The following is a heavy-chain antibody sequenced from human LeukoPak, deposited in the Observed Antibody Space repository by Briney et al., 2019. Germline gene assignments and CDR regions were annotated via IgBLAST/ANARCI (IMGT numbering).Heavy chain of an antibody. Sequence: RTGGSLRLSCAAAGFTFSDYYMSWIRQAPGKGLEWVSYISSSVSTIYNADSVKGRFTISRDNAKNSLYLQMNSLRAEDTGVYYCAGTEYQLLPIWGQGTMVTVSS. CDR1: GFTFSDYY. D-gene: IGHD2-2*01. CDR3: AGTEYQLLPI. V-gene: IGHV3-11*01. J-gene: IGHJ3*02. CDR2: ISSSVSTI.